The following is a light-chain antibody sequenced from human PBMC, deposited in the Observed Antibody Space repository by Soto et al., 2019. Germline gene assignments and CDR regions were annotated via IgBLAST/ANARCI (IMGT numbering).Light chain of an antibody. CDR1: SSNIGAGYD. Sequence: QAVVTLPPSVSGAPGQRVTISRTGSSSNIGAGYDVHWYQQLPGAAPKLLIYGNSNRPSGVPDRFSGSKSGTSASLAITGLQAEDEADYYCQSYDSSLSAVVFGGGTKLTVL. CDR3: QSYDSSLSAVV. CDR2: GNS. V-gene: IGLV1-40*01. J-gene: IGLJ2*01.